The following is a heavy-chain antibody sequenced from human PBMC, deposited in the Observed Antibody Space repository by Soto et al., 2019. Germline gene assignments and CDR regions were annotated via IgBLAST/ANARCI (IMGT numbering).Heavy chain of an antibody. D-gene: IGHD3-16*02. CDR3: ARVFPKRLRLGELSSYYFDY. CDR1: GFTFSSYG. CDR2: IWYDGSNK. Sequence: PGGSLRLSCAASGFTFSSYGMHWVRQAPGKGLEWVAVIWYDGSNKYYADSVKGRFTISRDNSKNTLYLQMNSLRAEDTAVYYCARVFPKRLRLGELSSYYFDYWGQGTLVTVSS. J-gene: IGHJ4*02. V-gene: IGHV3-33*01.